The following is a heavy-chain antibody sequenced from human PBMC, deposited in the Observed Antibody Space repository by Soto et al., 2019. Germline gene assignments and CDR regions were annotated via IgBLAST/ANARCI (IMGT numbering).Heavy chain of an antibody. V-gene: IGHV3-48*01. CDR2: ISSGSRTI. J-gene: IGHJ4*02. CDR1: GFTFSTHT. Sequence: GGSLRLSCAASGFTFSTHTMNWVRQAPGKGLEWLSYISSGSRTIYYADSVMGRFTISRDNSQNTLYLQMNSLRAEDTAVYYCAKTSLWFGELFGPPPLQLAYRAQRTPVTVSS. D-gene: IGHD3-10*01. CDR3: AKTSLWFGELFGPPPLQLAY.